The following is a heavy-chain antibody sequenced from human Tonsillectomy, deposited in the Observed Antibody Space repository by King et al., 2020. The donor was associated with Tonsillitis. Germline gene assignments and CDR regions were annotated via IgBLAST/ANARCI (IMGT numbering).Heavy chain of an antibody. J-gene: IGHJ3*02. D-gene: IGHD3-22*01. V-gene: IGHV3-20*01. CDR2: INWNGGRT. Sequence: VQLVESGGGVVRPGGSLRLSCAASGFTFDDYGMSWVRQAPGKGLEWVSGINWNGGRTGYADSVKGRFTISRDNAKNTLYLQMNSLRAEDTALYHCARKYYDDSSGYYYAFDIWGQGTMVTVSS. CDR1: GFTFDDYG. CDR3: ARKYYDDSSGYYYAFDI.